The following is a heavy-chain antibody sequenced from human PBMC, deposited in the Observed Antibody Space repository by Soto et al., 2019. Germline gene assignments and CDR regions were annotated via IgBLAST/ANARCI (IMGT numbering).Heavy chain of an antibody. Sequence: QVQLQESGPGLVKASQTLSLTCTVSGGTTTTGGHFWSWIRQYPGKGLEWIGYIYYSGTTHYNPSLKSRVTISIDTSKNQFSLNLSSVTAADTAVYYCARVVSGSYLDYWGQGTLVTVSS. V-gene: IGHV4-31*03. J-gene: IGHJ4*02. D-gene: IGHD1-26*01. CDR1: GGTTTTGGHF. CDR3: ARVVSGSYLDY. CDR2: IYYSGTT.